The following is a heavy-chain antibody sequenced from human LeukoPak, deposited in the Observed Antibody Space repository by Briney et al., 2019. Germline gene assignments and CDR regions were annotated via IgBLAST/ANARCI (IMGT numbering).Heavy chain of an antibody. Sequence: SETLSLTCAVYGGSFSGYYWSWIRQPPGRGLEWIGEINHSGSTNYNPSLKSRVTISVDTSKNQFSLKLSSVTAADTAVYYCARGVLAYFDYWGQGTLVTVSS. V-gene: IGHV4-34*01. CDR3: ARGVLAYFDY. D-gene: IGHD3-3*02. CDR2: INHSGST. J-gene: IGHJ4*02. CDR1: GGSFSGYY.